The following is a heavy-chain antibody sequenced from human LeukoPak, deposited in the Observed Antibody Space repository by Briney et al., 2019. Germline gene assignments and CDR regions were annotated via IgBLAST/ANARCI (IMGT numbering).Heavy chain of an antibody. D-gene: IGHD6-13*01. CDR1: GGTISSYY. V-gene: IGHV4-4*07. Sequence: SETLSLTCTVSGGTISSYYWSWIRQPAGKGLEWIGRIYTSGSTSYSPSLKSRVTMSVDTSKNQFSLKLSSVTAADTAVYYCARSPGIAAADLFDYWGQGTLVTVSS. J-gene: IGHJ4*02. CDR3: ARSPGIAAADLFDY. CDR2: IYTSGST.